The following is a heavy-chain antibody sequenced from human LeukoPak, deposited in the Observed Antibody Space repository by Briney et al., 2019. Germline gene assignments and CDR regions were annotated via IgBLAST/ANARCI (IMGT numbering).Heavy chain of an antibody. D-gene: IGHD2-21*01. CDR2: INAGNGNT. Sequence: ASVKVSCKASGYTFTSYAMHWVRQAPGQRLEWMGWINAGNGNTKYSQKFQGRVTITRDTSASTAYMELSSLRSEDTAVFYCARSYCGGDCYSSGWYFDLWGRGTLVTVSS. V-gene: IGHV1-3*01. J-gene: IGHJ2*01. CDR1: GYTFTSYA. CDR3: ARSYCGGDCYSSGWYFDL.